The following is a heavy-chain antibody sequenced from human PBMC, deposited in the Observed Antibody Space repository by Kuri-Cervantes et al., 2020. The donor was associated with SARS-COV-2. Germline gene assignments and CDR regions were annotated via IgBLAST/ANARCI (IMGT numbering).Heavy chain of an antibody. CDR3: ARGLKQWELRGAFDY. V-gene: IGHV3-30*04. CDR2: ISYDGSNK. D-gene: IGHD1-26*01. Sequence: GESLKISCAASGFTFSSYAMHWVRQAPGKGLEWVAVISYDGSNKYYADSVKGRFTISRDNSKNTLYLQMNSLRAEDTAVYYCARGLKQWELRGAFDYWGQGTLVTVSS. J-gene: IGHJ4*02. CDR1: GFTFSSYA.